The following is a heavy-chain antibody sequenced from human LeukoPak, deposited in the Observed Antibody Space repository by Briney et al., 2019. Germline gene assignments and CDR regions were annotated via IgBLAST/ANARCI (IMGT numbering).Heavy chain of an antibody. CDR2: ISSSSSYI. CDR3: ARGDYDYVWGSYRYDY. J-gene: IGHJ4*02. CDR1: GFTVSSNY. D-gene: IGHD3-16*02. V-gene: IGHV3-21*01. Sequence: GGSLRLSCAASGFTVSSNYMNWVRQAPGKGLEWVSSISSSSSYIYYADSVKGRFTISRDNAKNSLYLQMNSLRAEDTAVYYCARGDYDYVWGSYRYDYWGQGTLVTVSS.